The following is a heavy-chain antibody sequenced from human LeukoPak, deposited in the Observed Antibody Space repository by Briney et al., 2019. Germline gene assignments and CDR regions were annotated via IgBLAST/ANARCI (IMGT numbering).Heavy chain of an antibody. Sequence: SQTLPLTCAISGDSVSSNSAAWNWIRQSPSRGLEWLGRTYYRSKWYSYYSLSVKSRITIDPDTSKNQFSLQLNSVTPEDTAVYYCARGNGYSLDYWGQGTLVTVSS. CDR2: TYYRSKWYS. D-gene: IGHD5-24*01. V-gene: IGHV6-1*01. J-gene: IGHJ4*02. CDR3: ARGNGYSLDY. CDR1: GDSVSSNSAA.